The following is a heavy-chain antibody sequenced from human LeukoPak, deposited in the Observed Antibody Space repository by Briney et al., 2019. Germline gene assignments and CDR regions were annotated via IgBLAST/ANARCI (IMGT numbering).Heavy chain of an antibody. J-gene: IGHJ4*02. Sequence: SVKVSCKASGYTSTGYYMHWVRQAPGQGLEWMGRIIPILGIANYAQKFQGRVTITADKSTSTAYMELSSLRSEDTAVYYCASPPADYYDSRDYFDYWGQGTLVTVSS. V-gene: IGHV1-69*02. CDR2: IIPILGIA. CDR3: ASPPADYYDSRDYFDY. CDR1: GYTSTGYY. D-gene: IGHD3-22*01.